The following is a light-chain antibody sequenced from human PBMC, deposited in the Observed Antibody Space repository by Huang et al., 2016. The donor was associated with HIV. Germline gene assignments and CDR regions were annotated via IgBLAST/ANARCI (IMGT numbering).Light chain of an antibody. CDR3: QQYSTLPLT. V-gene: IGKV3-20*01. CDR1: QTVRSNL. J-gene: IGKJ4*01. Sequence: EIVLTQSPGTLSLSPGERATLSCRASQTVRSNLLAWYQQKPGRAPRLLIFGASSRVTGIPDRFSGSGSGTDFTLTISRLEPEDFAVYYCQQYSTLPLTFGGGTKVEIK. CDR2: GAS.